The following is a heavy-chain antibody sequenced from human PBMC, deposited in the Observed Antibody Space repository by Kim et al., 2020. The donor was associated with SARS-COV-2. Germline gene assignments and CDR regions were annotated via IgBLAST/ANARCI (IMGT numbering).Heavy chain of an antibody. CDR2: ISGSGGST. D-gene: IGHD3-3*01. CDR3: AKDRTLYYDFWSGYYRPRDGMVV. CDR1: GFTFSSYA. Sequence: GGSLRLSCAASGFTFSSYAMSWVRQAPGKGLEWVSAISGSGGSTYYADSVKGRFTISRDNSKNTLYLQMNSLRAEDTAVYYCAKDRTLYYDFWSGYYRPRDGMVVWGQGTTVTVSS. V-gene: IGHV3-23*01. J-gene: IGHJ6*02.